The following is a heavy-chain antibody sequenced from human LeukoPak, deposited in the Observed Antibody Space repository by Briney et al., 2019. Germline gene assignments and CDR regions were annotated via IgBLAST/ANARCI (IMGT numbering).Heavy chain of an antibody. CDR2: IRPNDGTT. CDR3: VRGQTSLDNWFDP. CDR1: GFTFSSYW. J-gene: IGHJ5*02. V-gene: IGHV3-48*01. Sequence: GGSLRLSCAASGFTFSSYWMSWVRQAPGKGLEWVSYIRPNDGTTHYADSVKGRFTISRDNAKNSLSLQMTSLRADDTAVYYCVRGQTSLDNWFDPWGQGTLVIVSS.